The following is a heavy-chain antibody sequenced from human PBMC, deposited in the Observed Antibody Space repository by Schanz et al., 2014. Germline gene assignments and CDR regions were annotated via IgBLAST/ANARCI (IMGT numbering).Heavy chain of an antibody. CDR2: INGYNGHT. J-gene: IGHJ4*02. Sequence: QVQLVQSGAEVKKPGSSVKVSCTASGYTFSSYGITWVRQAPGQGLEWMGWINGYNGHTLYAQKFQGRVTMTTDTSTSTSYMELTSLRFDDTAVYYCASSGAGYSSSWDFDYWGQGTLVTVSS. V-gene: IGHV1-18*01. CDR1: GYTFSSYG. CDR3: ASSGAGYSSSWDFDY. D-gene: IGHD6-13*01.